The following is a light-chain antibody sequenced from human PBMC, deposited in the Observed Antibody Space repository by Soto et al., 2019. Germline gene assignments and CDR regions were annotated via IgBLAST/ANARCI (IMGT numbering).Light chain of an antibody. CDR2: GAL. J-gene: IGKJ2*01. V-gene: IGKV3-20*01. CDR3: HQYGSSGET. CDR1: QSVSSSY. Sequence: ELGLTQSPGTLSLSPGERATLSFRASQSVSSSYLAWYQQKPGQAPRRLIYGALSRATGIPDRFSGSGSGTDFTLTISRLEPEDFAVYYCHQYGSSGETFGQGTKLEIK.